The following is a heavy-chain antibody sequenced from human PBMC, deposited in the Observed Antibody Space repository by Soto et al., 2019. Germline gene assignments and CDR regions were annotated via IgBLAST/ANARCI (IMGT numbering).Heavy chain of an antibody. Sequence: ASVNVYWKAAGYGFTSYAMHWVRQAPGQRLEWMGWINAGNGNTKYSQKFQGRVTITRDTSASTAYMELSSLRSEDTAVYYCARVHCTNGVCYDYYYYMDVWGKGTTVTVSS. D-gene: IGHD2-8*01. CDR1: GYGFTSYA. V-gene: IGHV1-3*01. CDR3: ARVHCTNGVCYDYYYYMDV. J-gene: IGHJ6*03. CDR2: INAGNGNT.